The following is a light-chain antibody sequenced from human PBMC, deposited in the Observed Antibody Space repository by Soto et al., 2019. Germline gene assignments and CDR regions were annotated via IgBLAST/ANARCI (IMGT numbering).Light chain of an antibody. J-gene: IGKJ3*01. Sequence: EIVLTQSPGTLSLSPGERATLSCRASRSISSSYLAWYQQQPGRAPRLLISGASTRATGIPDGFRGSGSGTEFTLTISRLEPEDFAVYYCQQYGTSRIFTFGPGTKVDF. CDR2: GAS. V-gene: IGKV3-20*01. CDR1: RSISSSY. CDR3: QQYGTSRIFT.